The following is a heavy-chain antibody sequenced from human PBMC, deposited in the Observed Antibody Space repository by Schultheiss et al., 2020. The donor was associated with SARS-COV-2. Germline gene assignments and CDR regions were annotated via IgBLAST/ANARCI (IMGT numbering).Heavy chain of an antibody. CDR3: ARDYYDSGYAFDI. CDR2: INHSGST. J-gene: IGHJ3*02. V-gene: IGHV4-61*01. D-gene: IGHD3-22*01. CDR1: GGSVSSGSDH. Sequence: SETLSLTCTVSGGSVSSGSDHWSWIRQPPGKGLEWIGEINHSGSTNYNPSLKSRVTISVDTSKNQFSLKLSSVTAADTAVYYCARDYYDSGYAFDIWGQGTMVTVSS.